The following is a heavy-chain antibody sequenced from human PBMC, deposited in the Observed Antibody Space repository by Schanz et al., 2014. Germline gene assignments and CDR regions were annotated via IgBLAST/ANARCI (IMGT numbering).Heavy chain of an antibody. D-gene: IGHD1-1*01. J-gene: IGHJ5*02. CDR3: TRDSRTWNKWFDP. V-gene: IGHV3-49*04. CDR1: GFTFTDHA. Sequence: EEQLVESGGGLVQPGRSLTLSCTTSGFTFTDHALSWVRQAQGQPRQCVDLIRSKDYGGPPEYVATVKGRLTISRDDSRRISYLHMTTWKTEVTGVYYCTRDSRTWNKWFDPWGQATLVSVSS. CDR2: IRSKDYGGPP.